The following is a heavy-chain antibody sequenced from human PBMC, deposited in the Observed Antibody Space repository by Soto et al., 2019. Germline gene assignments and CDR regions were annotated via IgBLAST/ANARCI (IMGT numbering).Heavy chain of an antibody. D-gene: IGHD6-19*01. Sequence: SETLSLTCTLSGDSITWTSCYWGWIRQPPGKGLEWVGDVYYSGVTSYNPSLASRVSISLDRSNNQCSLKLKSVTAADTAVHFCAGMPYTSGLRFDPWGPGTLVTVSS. CDR1: GDSITWTSCY. J-gene: IGHJ5*02. CDR3: AGMPYTSGLRFDP. CDR2: VYYSGVT. V-gene: IGHV4-39*07.